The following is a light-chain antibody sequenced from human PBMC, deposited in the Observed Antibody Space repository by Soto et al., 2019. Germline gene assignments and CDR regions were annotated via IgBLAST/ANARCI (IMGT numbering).Light chain of an antibody. V-gene: IGLV2-14*01. CDR2: AVS. J-gene: IGLJ1*01. CDR3: SSYISDSSYV. CDR1: SSDVGLYDY. Sequence: ALAQPASVSGSPGQSITISCTGTSSDVGLYDYVSWYQQHPGKAPQLMIYAVSNRPSGVSNRFSASKSGNTASLFISGLQAEAEADYYCSSYISDSSYV.